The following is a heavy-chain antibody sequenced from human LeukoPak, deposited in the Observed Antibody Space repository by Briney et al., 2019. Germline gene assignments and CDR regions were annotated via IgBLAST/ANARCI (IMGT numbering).Heavy chain of an antibody. Sequence: PSETLSLTCSVYGGSFSDYFWSWIRQSPGKGLEWIGEIDDGGNTNYNPSLMSRVIVSMEKSKKQFSLVMRSVAAADTAVYYCASFSSITWGDWGDAFDIWGQGTTVIVSS. J-gene: IGHJ3*02. V-gene: IGHV4-34*01. CDR1: GGSFSDYF. D-gene: IGHD2-21*02. CDR2: IDDGGNT. CDR3: ASFSSITWGDWGDAFDI.